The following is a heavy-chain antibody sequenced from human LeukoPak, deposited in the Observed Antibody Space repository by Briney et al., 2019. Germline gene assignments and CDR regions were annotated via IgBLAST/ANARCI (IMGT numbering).Heavy chain of an antibody. CDR2: INHSGST. J-gene: IGHJ4*02. CDR3: AREVRDYGDSNYYFDY. D-gene: IGHD4-17*01. V-gene: IGHV4-34*01. CDR1: GGSISSYY. Sequence: SETLSLTCTVSGGSISSYYWSWIRQPPGKGLEWIGEINHSGSTNYNPSLKSRVTISVDTSKNQFSLKLSSVTAADTAVYYCAREVRDYGDSNYYFDYWGQGTLVTVSS.